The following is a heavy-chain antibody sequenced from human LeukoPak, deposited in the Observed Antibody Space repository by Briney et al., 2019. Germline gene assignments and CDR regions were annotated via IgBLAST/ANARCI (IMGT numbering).Heavy chain of an antibody. D-gene: IGHD2-15*01. CDR3: AKDYCSGGSCYTFDY. Sequence: GGSLRLSCAASGFTFDDYAMHWVRQAPGKGLEWVSGISWNSGSIGYADSVKGRFTISRDNAKNSLYLQMNSLRAEDMALYYCAKDYCSGGSCYTFDYWGQGTLVTVSS. CDR2: ISWNSGSI. J-gene: IGHJ4*02. V-gene: IGHV3-9*03. CDR1: GFTFDDYA.